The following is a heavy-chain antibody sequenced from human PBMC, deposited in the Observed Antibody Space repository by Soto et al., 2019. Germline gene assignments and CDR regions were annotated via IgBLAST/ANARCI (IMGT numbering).Heavy chain of an antibody. CDR1: GGSISSGGYS. V-gene: IGHV4-30-2*01. CDR2: IYHGGST. J-gene: IGHJ4*02. D-gene: IGHD3-22*01. Sequence: PSETLSLTCAVSGGSISSGGYSWSWIRQPPGKGLEWIGYIYHGGSTYYNPSLKSRVTISVDRSKNQFSLKLSSVTAADTAVYYCARDRTGSSGFDYWGQGTLVTVSS. CDR3: ARDRTGSSGFDY.